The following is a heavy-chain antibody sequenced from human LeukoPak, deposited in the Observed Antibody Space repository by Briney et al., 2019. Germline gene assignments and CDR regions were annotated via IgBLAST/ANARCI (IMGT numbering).Heavy chain of an antibody. J-gene: IGHJ4*02. Sequence: GGSLRLSCAASGFTVSSNYMSWVRQAPGKGLEWVSVIYSGGSTYYADSVKGRFTISRDNSKNTLYLQMSSLRAEDTAVYYCAITPRAYCGGDCYYPPYYFDYWGQGTLVTVSS. D-gene: IGHD2-21*01. CDR1: GFTVSSNY. V-gene: IGHV3-53*01. CDR3: AITPRAYCGGDCYYPPYYFDY. CDR2: IYSGGST.